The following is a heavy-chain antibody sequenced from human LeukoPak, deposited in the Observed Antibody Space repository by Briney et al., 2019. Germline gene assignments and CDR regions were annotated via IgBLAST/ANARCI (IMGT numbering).Heavy chain of an antibody. D-gene: IGHD3-22*01. CDR1: GYTFTSYD. V-gene: IGHV1-8*01. CDR2: MNPNSGNT. J-gene: IGHJ4*02. Sequence: ASVKVSCKASGYTFTSYDINWVRQATGQGLEWMGWMNPNSGNTGYAQKFQGRVTMTRNTSISTAYMELSRLRSDDTAVYYCARGKGYYHYFDYWGQGTLVTVSS. CDR3: ARGKGYYHYFDY.